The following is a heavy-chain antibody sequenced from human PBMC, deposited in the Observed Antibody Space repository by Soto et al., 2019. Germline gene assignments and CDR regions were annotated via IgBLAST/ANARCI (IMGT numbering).Heavy chain of an antibody. CDR1: GFTFSSYA. V-gene: IGHV3-30-3*01. Sequence: GGSLRLSCAASGFTFSSYAMHWVRQAPGKGLEWVAVISYDGSNKYYADSVKGRFTISRDNSKNTLYLQMNSLRAEDTAVYYCARDLMGRGYSYGLTLRYYYYGMDVWGQGTTVTVSS. J-gene: IGHJ6*02. CDR3: ARDLMGRGYSYGLTLRYYYYGMDV. D-gene: IGHD5-18*01. CDR2: ISYDGSNK.